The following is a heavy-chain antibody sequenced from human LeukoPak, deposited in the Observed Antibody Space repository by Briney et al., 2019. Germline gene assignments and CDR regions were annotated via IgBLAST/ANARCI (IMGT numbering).Heavy chain of an antibody. Sequence: GGSLRLSCAASGFTFSSYSMNWVRQAPGKGLEWVSSISSSSSYIYYADSVKGRFTISRDNAKNSLYLQMNSLRAEDTAVYYCTQTTVTTCFDYWGQGTLVTVSS. CDR1: GFTFSSYS. V-gene: IGHV3-21*01. D-gene: IGHD4-17*01. J-gene: IGHJ4*02. CDR2: ISSSSSYI. CDR3: TQTTVTTCFDY.